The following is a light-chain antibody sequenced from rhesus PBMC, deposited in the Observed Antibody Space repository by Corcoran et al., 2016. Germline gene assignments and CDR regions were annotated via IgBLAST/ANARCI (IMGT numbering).Light chain of an antibody. Sequence: EIVLTQSPATLSLSPGERATLSCRASQSVSRSLAWYQQKPGQIPRLLMYDESTRATGIPDRFSGRGSGTDFTLTISRLEPGDFGVCYCQQSTNWPWTFGQGNKGEIK. CDR3: QQSTNWPWT. CDR2: DES. CDR1: QSVSRS. J-gene: IGKJ1*01. V-gene: IGKV3-42*02.